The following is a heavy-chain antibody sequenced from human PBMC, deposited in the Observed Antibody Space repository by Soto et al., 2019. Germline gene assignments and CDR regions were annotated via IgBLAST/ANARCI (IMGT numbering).Heavy chain of an antibody. CDR3: TRDPDYDFWSTMPGFDY. J-gene: IGHJ4*02. V-gene: IGHV3-49*04. CDR2: IRSKAYGGTK. Sequence: SLRLSCTASGFTFGDYAMSGVRRAPGRGLYWVGLIRSKAYGGTKEYAASVKGKFTISRDYSKSIAYPQMNSLKTEDTAIYYCTRDPDYDFWSTMPGFDYWGQG. CDR1: GFTFGDYA. D-gene: IGHD3-3*01.